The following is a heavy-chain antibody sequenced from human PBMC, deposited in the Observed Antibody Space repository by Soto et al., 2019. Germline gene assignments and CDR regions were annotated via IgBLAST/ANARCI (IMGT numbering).Heavy chain of an antibody. D-gene: IGHD5-18*01. CDR2: IYYSGST. CDR3: AKRGYSFAYLPFDE. Sequence: QLQLQESGPGLVKPSETLSLTCTVSNGSISSSSYYWGWIRQPPGKGLEWIGIIYYSGSTYYNPSLKSRVTLSVNTSKNQFSLKLSSVTAADTAVYYCAKRGYSFAYLPFDEWGQGTLVTVSS. J-gene: IGHJ4*02. V-gene: IGHV4-39*01. CDR1: NGSISSSSYY.